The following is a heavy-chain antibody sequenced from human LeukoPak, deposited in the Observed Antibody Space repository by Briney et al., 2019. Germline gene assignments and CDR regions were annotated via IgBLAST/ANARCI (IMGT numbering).Heavy chain of an antibody. D-gene: IGHD3-10*01. V-gene: IGHV4-59*08. CDR1: DGSTTGYY. Sequence: ETLSLTCSVSDGSTTGYYWSWIRQPPGKGLEWIAYVYYTGRTLYNPSLESRVTISVDTSKTQFSLTVTSVTAADTAVYYCARHMSVSYDAFDLWGRGTTVTVSS. CDR3: ARHMSVSYDAFDL. J-gene: IGHJ3*01. CDR2: VYYTGRT.